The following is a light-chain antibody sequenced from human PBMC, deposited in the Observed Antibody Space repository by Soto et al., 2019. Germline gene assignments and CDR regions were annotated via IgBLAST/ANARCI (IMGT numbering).Light chain of an antibody. J-gene: IGLJ1*01. CDR1: SSNIGSNT. V-gene: IGLV1-44*01. Sequence: QPVLTQPPSASGTPGQRVTISCSGSSSNIGSNTVNWYQQLPGTAPKLLIYSYNQRPSGVPDRFSDSKSGTSVSLAISGLQSEDEADYYCAAWDDSLNGYVFGTGTKLTVL. CDR3: AAWDDSLNGYV. CDR2: SYN.